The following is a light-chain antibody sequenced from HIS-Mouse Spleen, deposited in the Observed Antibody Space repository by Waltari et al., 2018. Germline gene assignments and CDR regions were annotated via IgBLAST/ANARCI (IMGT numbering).Light chain of an antibody. CDR2: EVS. V-gene: IGLV2-8*01. J-gene: IGLJ2*01. Sequence: QSALTQPPSASGSPGQSVTIPCNGTSSDVGGYNYVSWYQQHPGKAPKLLIYEVSKRPSGVPDRFSGSKSGNTASLTVSGLQAEDEADYYCSSYAGSNNVVFGGGTKLTVL. CDR3: SSYAGSNNVV. CDR1: SSDVGGYNY.